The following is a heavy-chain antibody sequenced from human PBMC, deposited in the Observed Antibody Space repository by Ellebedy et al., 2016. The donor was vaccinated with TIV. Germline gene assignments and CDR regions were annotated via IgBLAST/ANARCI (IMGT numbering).Heavy chain of an antibody. CDR2: IYHSGST. V-gene: IGHV4-4*02. CDR1: GGSISSSNW. J-gene: IGHJ4*02. D-gene: IGHD3-16*02. CDR3: ARDPGGGDYVWGSYRPLDY. Sequence: SETLSLXXAVPGGSISSSNWWSWVRQPPGKGLEWIGEIYHSGSTNYNPSLKSRVTISVDKSKNQFSLKLSSVTAPDTAVYYCARDPGGGDYVWGSYRPLDYWGQGTLVTVSS.